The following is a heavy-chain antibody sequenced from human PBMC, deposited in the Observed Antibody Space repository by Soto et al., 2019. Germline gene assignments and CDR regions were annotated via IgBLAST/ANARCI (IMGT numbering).Heavy chain of an antibody. CDR3: ARDWSGEMTTLAAS. CDR1: GYTFTSYG. J-gene: IGHJ5*02. CDR2: VSTYSINT. D-gene: IGHD4-4*01. Sequence: ASVKVSCKASGYTFTSYGISWLRQAPGQGLEWVGWVSTYSINTNYAQKFQGRVTMTIDTSTTTAYMELTSLTSDDTAAYYCARDWSGEMTTLAASWGPGTLVPVSS. V-gene: IGHV1-18*01.